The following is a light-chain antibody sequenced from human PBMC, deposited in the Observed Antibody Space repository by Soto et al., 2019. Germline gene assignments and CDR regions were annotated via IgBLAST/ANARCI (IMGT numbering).Light chain of an antibody. CDR3: QQYGSSWWT. CDR1: QSVSIL. Sequence: EIVLTQSPGTLSLSPGERATLSCGASQSVSILLAWYQQKPGQAPRLLIYDASNRATGIPARFSGSGSETDFTLTISRLEPEDFAVYYCQQYGSSWWTFGQGTKVHI. CDR2: DAS. V-gene: IGKV3-20*01. J-gene: IGKJ1*01.